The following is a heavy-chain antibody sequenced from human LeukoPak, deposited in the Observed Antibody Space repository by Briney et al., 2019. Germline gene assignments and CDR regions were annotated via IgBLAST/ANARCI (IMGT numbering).Heavy chain of an antibody. D-gene: IGHD6-19*01. CDR3: AKVGGGVAGYFDY. CDR2: ISYDGSNK. J-gene: IGHJ4*02. CDR1: GFTFSSYG. V-gene: IGHV3-30*18. Sequence: GRSLRLSCAASGFTFSSYGMHWVRQAPGKGLEWVAVISYDGSNKYYADSVKGRFTISRDNSKNTLYLQMNSLRAEDTAVYYCAKVGGGVAGYFDYWGQGTLVTVYS.